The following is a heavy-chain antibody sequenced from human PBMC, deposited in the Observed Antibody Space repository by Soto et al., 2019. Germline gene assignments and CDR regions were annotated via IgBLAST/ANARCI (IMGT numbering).Heavy chain of an antibody. CDR2: INPSGGST. J-gene: IGHJ6*03. V-gene: IGHV1-46*03. CDR3: ARAGSAGESPYYYYYYMDV. CDR1: GYTFTSYY. D-gene: IGHD2-21*01. Sequence: ASVKVSCKASGYTFTSYYMHWVRQAPGQGLEWTGIINPSGGSTSYAQKFQGRVTMTRDTSTSTVYMELSSLRSEDTAVYYCARAGSAGESPYYYYYYMDVWGKGTTVTVSS.